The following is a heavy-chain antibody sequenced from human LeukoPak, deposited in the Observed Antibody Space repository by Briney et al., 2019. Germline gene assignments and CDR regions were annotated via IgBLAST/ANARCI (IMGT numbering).Heavy chain of an antibody. J-gene: IGHJ3*02. CDR1: GGSISSGSYY. CDR3: ASVSRVVVVPAAIQMDDAFDI. D-gene: IGHD2-2*01. CDR2: IYTSGST. V-gene: IGHV4-61*02. Sequence: SETLSLTCTVSGGSISSGSYYWSWIRQPAGKGLEWIGRIYTSGSTNYNPSLKSRVTISVDTSKNQFSLKLSSVTAADTAVYYCASVSRVVVVPAAIQMDDAFDIWGQGTMVTVSS.